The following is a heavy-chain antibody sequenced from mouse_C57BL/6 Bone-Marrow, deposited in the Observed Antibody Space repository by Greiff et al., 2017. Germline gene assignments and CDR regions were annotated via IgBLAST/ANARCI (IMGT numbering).Heavy chain of an antibody. Sequence: VQLQQSGPELARPWASVTISCQAFYTSFRRVHFAIRDTTYWMPRVKQRPGQGLEGSGAIYPGNGDTSYNQKFKCKATLTADKASSTAYMQLSSLTYEDSSVYYCACNDYYGRERDWGQGTTLTVSS. V-gene: IGHV1-87*01. D-gene: IGHD1-1*01. J-gene: IGHJ2*01. CDR3: YEDSSVYYCACNDYYGRERD. CDR1: YTSFRRVH. CDR2: GQGLEGSG.